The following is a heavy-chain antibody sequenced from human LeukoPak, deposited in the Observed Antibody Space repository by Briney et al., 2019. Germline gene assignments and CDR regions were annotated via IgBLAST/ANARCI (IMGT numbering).Heavy chain of an antibody. CDR3: ARGASTGLSRFDY. J-gene: IGHJ4*02. CDR2: ISVSSSTI. Sequence: GGSLRLSCAASGFSFSTYIMNWVRQAPGKGLEWVSYISVSSSTIHYADSVKGRFTISRDNAENSLYLQMNSLRAEDTAVYYCARGASTGLSRFDYWGQGTLVTVSS. V-gene: IGHV3-48*01. CDR1: GFSFSTYI. D-gene: IGHD6-13*01.